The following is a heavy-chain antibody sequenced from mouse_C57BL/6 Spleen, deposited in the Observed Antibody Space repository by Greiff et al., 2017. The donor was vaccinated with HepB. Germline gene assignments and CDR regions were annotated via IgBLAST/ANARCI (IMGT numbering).Heavy chain of an antibody. Sequence: EVQLKESGGGLVKPGGSLKLSCAASGFTFSDYGMHWVRQAPEKGLEWVAYISSGSSTIYYADTVKGRFTISRDNAKNTLFLQMTSLRSEDTAMYYCARRDRGGFDYWGQGTTLTVSS. V-gene: IGHV5-17*01. J-gene: IGHJ2*01. CDR2: ISSGSSTI. CDR3: ARRDRGGFDY. D-gene: IGHD3-2*01. CDR1: GFTFSDYG.